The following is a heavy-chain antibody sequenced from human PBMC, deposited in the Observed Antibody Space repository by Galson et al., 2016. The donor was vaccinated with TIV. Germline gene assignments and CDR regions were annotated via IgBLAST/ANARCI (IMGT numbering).Heavy chain of an antibody. V-gene: IGHV3-74*01. CDR2: ISSDGSST. CDR3: VRDVTSSWDY. Sequence: SLRLSCATSGFTFSNYWMHWVRQAPGKGLVWVSRISSDGSSTSYADSVKGRFTISRDNAKNTLYLQMNSLRVEDTALYYCVRDVTSSWDYWGQGTLVTVSS. D-gene: IGHD6-6*01. CDR1: GFTFSNYW. J-gene: IGHJ4*02.